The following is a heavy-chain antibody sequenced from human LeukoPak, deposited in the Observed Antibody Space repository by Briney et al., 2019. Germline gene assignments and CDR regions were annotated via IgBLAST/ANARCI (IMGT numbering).Heavy chain of an antibody. J-gene: IGHJ3*02. CDR2: MNPNSGNT. Sequence: GASVKVSCKASGYTFTSYDTNWVRQATGQGLEWMGWMNPNSGNTGYAQKFQGRVTMTRNTSISTAYMELSSLRSEDTAVYYCARDGDYGDYNALDIWGQGTMVTVSS. CDR3: ARDGDYGDYNALDI. D-gene: IGHD4-17*01. V-gene: IGHV1-8*01. CDR1: GYTFTSYD.